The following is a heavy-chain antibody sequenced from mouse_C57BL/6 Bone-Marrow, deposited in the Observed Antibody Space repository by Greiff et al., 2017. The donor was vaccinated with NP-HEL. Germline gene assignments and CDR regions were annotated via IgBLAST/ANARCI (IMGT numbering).Heavy chain of an antibody. V-gene: IGHV1-64*01. CDR2: IHPNSGST. CDR1: GYTFTGYW. D-gene: IGHD1-1*01. J-gene: IGHJ2*01. CDR3: ARDYYGSSYYFDY. Sequence: QVQLKESGAELMKPGASVKLSCKATGYTFTGYWIEWVKQRPGHGLEWIGMIHPNSGSTNYNEKFKSKATLTVDKSSSTAYMQLSSLTSEDSAVYYCARDYYGSSYYFDYWGQGTTLTVSS.